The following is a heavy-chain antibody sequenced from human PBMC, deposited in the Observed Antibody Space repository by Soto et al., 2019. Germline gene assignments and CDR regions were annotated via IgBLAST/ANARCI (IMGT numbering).Heavy chain of an antibody. CDR3: TAPPFYDFWSGYDAFDI. Sequence: GGSLRLSCAASGFTFSNAWMRWVRQAPGKGLEWVGRIKSKTDGGTTDYAAPVKGRFTISRDDSKNTLYLQMNSLKTEDTAVYYCTAPPFYDFWSGYDAFDIWGQGTMVTVSS. CDR2: IKSKTDGGTT. D-gene: IGHD3-3*01. J-gene: IGHJ3*02. V-gene: IGHV3-15*01. CDR1: GFTFSNAW.